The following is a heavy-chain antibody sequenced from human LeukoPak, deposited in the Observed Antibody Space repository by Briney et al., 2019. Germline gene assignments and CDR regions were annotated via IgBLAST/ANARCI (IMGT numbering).Heavy chain of an antibody. V-gene: IGHV3-23*01. CDR3: ATLGAGYDYGYDY. CDR2: ISGSGGST. J-gene: IGHJ4*02. CDR1: GFTFSTYA. D-gene: IGHD5-12*01. Sequence: GGSLRLSCAASGFTFSTYAMTWVRQAPGKGLEWVSAISGSGGSTYYADSVKGRFTISRDNSKNTLYLQMNSLRAEDTAVYYCATLGAGYDYGYDYWGQGTLVTVSS.